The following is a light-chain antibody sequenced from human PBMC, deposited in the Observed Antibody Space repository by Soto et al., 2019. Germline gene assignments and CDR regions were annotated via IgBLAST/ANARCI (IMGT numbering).Light chain of an antibody. CDR3: QQSGSRPIT. CDR1: QYLSTN. J-gene: IGKJ4*01. Sequence: EIVMTQSPATLSLSPGQRVTLSCRASQYLSTNLVWYQQKPGQAPRLLIYDASTRATGVPARFSGSGSGTEFTLLIISLQSDDFAVYYYQQSGSRPITFGQGTKVEI. V-gene: IGKV3-15*01. CDR2: DAS.